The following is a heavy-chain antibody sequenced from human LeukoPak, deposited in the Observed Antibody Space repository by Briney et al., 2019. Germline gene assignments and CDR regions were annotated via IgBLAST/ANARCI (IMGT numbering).Heavy chain of an antibody. Sequence: SETLSLTCAVYGGSFSGYYWSWIRQPPGKGLEWIGEINHSGSTNYNPSLKSRVTISVDTSKNQFSLKLSSVTAADTAVYYCARGAGKAIAAAPYPFDYWSQGTLVTVSS. CDR3: ARGAGKAIAAAPYPFDY. CDR1: GGSFSGYY. CDR2: INHSGST. V-gene: IGHV4-34*01. D-gene: IGHD6-13*01. J-gene: IGHJ4*02.